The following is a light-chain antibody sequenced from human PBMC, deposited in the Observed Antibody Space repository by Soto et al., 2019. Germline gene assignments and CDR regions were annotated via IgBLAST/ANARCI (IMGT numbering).Light chain of an antibody. J-gene: IGLJ3*02. V-gene: IGLV1-40*01. CDR1: SSNTGADYD. CDR2: NNN. Sequence: QSALTQPPSVSGAPGQRVTISCTGSSSNTGADYDVHWYQQLPGTAPRLLIYNNNNRPSGVPDRFAGSKSGTSASLAIAGLQAEDEADYYGQSYDSGLSGGVFGGGTKVTVL. CDR3: QSYDSGLSGGV.